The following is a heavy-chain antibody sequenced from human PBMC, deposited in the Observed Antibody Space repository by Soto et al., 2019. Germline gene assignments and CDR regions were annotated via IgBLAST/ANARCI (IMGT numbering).Heavy chain of an antibody. J-gene: IGHJ6*02. V-gene: IGHV3-33*01. CDR3: ARDLPGGPLHYYGMDV. CDR2: IWYDGSNK. Sequence: QVQLVESGGGVVQPGRSLRLSCAASGFTFSSYGMHWVRQAPGKGLEWVAVIWYDGSNKYYADSVKGRFTISRDNSKNPLYLQMNSLRAENTAVYYCARDLPGGPLHYYGMDVWGQGTTVTVSS. CDR1: GFTFSSYG. D-gene: IGHD3-10*01.